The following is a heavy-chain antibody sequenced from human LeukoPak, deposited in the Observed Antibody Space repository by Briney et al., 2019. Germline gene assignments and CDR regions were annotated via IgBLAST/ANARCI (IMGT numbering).Heavy chain of an antibody. D-gene: IGHD1-1*01. Sequence: SGTLSLTCAVYGGSFSGYYWSWIRQPPGKGLEWIGEINHSGSTNYNPSLKSRVTISVDTSKNQFSLKLSSVTAADTAVYYCARGPTRTSYYYYGVDVWGQGTTVTVSS. CDR3: ARGPTRTSYYYYGVDV. CDR2: INHSGST. CDR1: GGSFSGYY. J-gene: IGHJ6*02. V-gene: IGHV4-34*01.